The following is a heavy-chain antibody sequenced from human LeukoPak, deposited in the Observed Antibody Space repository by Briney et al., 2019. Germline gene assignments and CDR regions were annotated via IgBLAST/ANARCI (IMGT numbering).Heavy chain of an antibody. D-gene: IGHD3-22*01. V-gene: IGHV3-23*01. Sequence: GGSLRLSCAASGFTFSSYGMSWVRQAPGKGLEWVSAFSGSGGSTYYADSVKGRFTISRDNSKNTLYLQMNSLRAEDTAVYYCANDYYDSSGFDYWGQGTLVTVSS. CDR1: GFTFSSYG. CDR3: ANDYYDSSGFDY. J-gene: IGHJ4*02. CDR2: FSGSGGST.